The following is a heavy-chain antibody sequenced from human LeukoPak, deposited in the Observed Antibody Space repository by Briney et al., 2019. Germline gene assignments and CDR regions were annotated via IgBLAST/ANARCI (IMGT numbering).Heavy chain of an antibody. CDR3: ARDRDSSSWYNQRNWFDP. CDR1: GFTFSSYW. Sequence: GGSLRLSCAASGFTFSSYWMHWVRQAPGKGLVWVSRINSDGSSTSYADSVKGRFTISRDNAKNTLYLQMNSLRAEDTAVYYCARDRDSSSWYNQRNWFDPWGQGTLVTVSS. J-gene: IGHJ5*02. D-gene: IGHD6-13*01. CDR2: INSDGSST. V-gene: IGHV3-74*01.